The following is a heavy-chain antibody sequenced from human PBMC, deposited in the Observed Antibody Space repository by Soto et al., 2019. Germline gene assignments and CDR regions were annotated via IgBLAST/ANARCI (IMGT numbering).Heavy chain of an antibody. CDR1: GFTFSSYG. Sequence: GGSLRLSCAASGFTFSSYGMHWVRQAPGKGLEWVAVIWYDGSNKYYADSVKGRFTISRDNSKNTLYLQMNSLRAEDTAVYYCARDEYCSGGSCYFQVDYWGQGTLVTVSS. D-gene: IGHD2-15*01. J-gene: IGHJ4*02. CDR2: IWYDGSNK. V-gene: IGHV3-33*01. CDR3: ARDEYCSGGSCYFQVDY.